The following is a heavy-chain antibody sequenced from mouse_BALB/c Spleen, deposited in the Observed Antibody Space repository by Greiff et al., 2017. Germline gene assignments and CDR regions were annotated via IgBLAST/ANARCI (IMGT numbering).Heavy chain of an antibody. Sequence: QVQLKESGAELVKPGASVKLSCKASGYTFTSYYMYWVKQRPGQGLEWIGEINPSNGGTNFNEKFKSKATLTVDKSSSTAYMQLSSLTSEDSAVYYCTRQYYGSSYVRAFAYWGQGTLVTVSA. J-gene: IGHJ3*01. CDR2: INPSNGGT. CDR3: TRQYYGSSYVRAFAY. V-gene: IGHV1S81*02. D-gene: IGHD1-1*01. CDR1: GYTFTSYY.